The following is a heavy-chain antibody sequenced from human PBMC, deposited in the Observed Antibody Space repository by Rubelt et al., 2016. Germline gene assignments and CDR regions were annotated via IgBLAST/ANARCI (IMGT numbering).Heavy chain of an antibody. J-gene: IGHJ4*02. V-gene: IGHV4-39*01. CDR3: ARGRFLGWLPPDY. CDR1: GGSISSSSYY. D-gene: IGHD3-3*01. Sequence: QLQLQESGPGLVKPSETLSLTCTVSGGSISSSSYYWGWIRQPPGKGLEWIGSIYYSGSTYYNPSLKSRVTISADTTTNQFSRKLRSVAAADTAVYYCARGRFLGWLPPDYWGQGTLVTVSS. CDR2: IYYSGST.